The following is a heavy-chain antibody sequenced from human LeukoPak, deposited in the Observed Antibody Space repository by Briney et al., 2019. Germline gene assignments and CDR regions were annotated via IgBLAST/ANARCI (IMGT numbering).Heavy chain of an antibody. D-gene: IGHD5-24*01. CDR3: ASRSDGYVGY. J-gene: IGHJ4*02. CDR2: ISSSSSYI. V-gene: IGHV3-21*01. CDR1: GFTFSSYS. Sequence: GGSLRLSCAASGFTFSSYSMNWVRQPPGKELEWVSSISSSSSYIYYADSVKGRFTISRDNAKNSLYLQMNSLRAEDTAVYYCASRSDGYVGYWGQGTLVTVSS.